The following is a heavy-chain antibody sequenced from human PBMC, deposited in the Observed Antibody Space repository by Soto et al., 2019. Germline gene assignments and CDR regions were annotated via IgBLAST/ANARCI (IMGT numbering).Heavy chain of an antibody. V-gene: IGHV3-23*01. CDR1: GLTFSSYA. Sequence: GGSLRLSCAASGLTFSSYAMSWVREAPGKGLEWVSAISGSGGSTYYADSVKGRFTISRDNSKNTLYLQMHSLRAEDTAVYYCAKEPSPYDSSGPKPVTWGQGTLVTVSS. CDR2: ISGSGGST. J-gene: IGHJ4*02. CDR3: AKEPSPYDSSGPKPVT. D-gene: IGHD3-22*01.